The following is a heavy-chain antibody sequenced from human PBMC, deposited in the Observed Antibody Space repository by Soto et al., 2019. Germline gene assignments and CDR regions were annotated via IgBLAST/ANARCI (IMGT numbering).Heavy chain of an antibody. Sequence: SVKVSCKSSGGTFSSYAISWVRQAPGQGLEWMGGIIPIFGTANYAQKFQGRVTITADESTSTAYMELSSLRSEDTAVYYCARDPGRGSTFDYWGQGTLVNVSS. D-gene: IGHD1-26*01. V-gene: IGHV1-69*13. J-gene: IGHJ4*02. CDR2: IIPIFGTA. CDR3: ARDPGRGSTFDY. CDR1: GGTFSSYA.